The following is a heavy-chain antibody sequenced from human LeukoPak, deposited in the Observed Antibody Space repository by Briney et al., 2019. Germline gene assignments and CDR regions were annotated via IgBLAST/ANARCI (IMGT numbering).Heavy chain of an antibody. J-gene: IGHJ3*02. CDR2: MKEDGSEK. CDR1: GFTFSNYW. D-gene: IGHD1-26*01. CDR3: ARDRWELYAFDI. Sequence: GGSLRLSCAGSGFTFSNYWMSWVRQAPGRGLEWLANMKEDGSEKYYLDSVNGRFTVSRDNAKNSLYLQMNSLRAEDTAVYYCARDRWELYAFDIWGQGTMVTVSS. V-gene: IGHV3-7*01.